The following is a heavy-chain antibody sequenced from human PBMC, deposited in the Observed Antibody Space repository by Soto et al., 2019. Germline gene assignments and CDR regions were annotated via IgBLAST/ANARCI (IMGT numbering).Heavy chain of an antibody. D-gene: IGHD2-15*01. CDR3: AAPRILDRGSGGSRIYYYYMDV. CDR1: GFTFSDYY. V-gene: IGHV3-11*01. J-gene: IGHJ6*03. Sequence: GGSLRLSCAASGFTFSDYYMSWIRQAPGKGLEWVSYISSSGSTIYYADSVKGRFTISRDNAKNSLYLQMNSLRAEDTAVYYCAAPRILDRGSGGSRIYYYYMDVWGKGTTVTVSS. CDR2: ISSSGSTI.